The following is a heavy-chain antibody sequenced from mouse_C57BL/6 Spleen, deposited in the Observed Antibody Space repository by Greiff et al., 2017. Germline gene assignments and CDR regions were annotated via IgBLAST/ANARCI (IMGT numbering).Heavy chain of an antibody. Sequence: QVQLQQSGPELVKPGASVKISCKASGYAFRSSWMNWVKQRPGKGLEWIGRIYPGDGDTNYNGKFKGKATLTADKSSSTAYMQLSSLTSEDSAVYFCARQGSSYAMDYWGQGTSVTVSS. CDR3: ARQGSSYAMDY. CDR2: IYPGDGDT. J-gene: IGHJ4*01. V-gene: IGHV1-82*01. D-gene: IGHD1-1*01. CDR1: GYAFRSSW.